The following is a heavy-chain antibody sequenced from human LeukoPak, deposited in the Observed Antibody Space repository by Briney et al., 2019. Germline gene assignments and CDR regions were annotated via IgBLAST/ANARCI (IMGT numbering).Heavy chain of an antibody. CDR3: ARADGGYCSSTTCPTRFDY. J-gene: IGHJ4*02. V-gene: IGHV3-30-3*01. Sequence: GGSLRLSCAASGFTFSSYAMHWVRQAPGKGLEWVAVTAYDESNKYYADSVKGRFTISRDNSKSTLYLQMNSLRAEDTAVYYCARADGGYCSSTTCPTRFDYWGQGTLVTVSS. CDR1: GFTFSSYA. D-gene: IGHD2-2*01. CDR2: TAYDESNK.